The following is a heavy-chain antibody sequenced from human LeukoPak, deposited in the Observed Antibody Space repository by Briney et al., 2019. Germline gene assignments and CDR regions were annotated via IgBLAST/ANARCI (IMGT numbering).Heavy chain of an antibody. Sequence: GGSLRLSCAVSGFDFSGYWMTWVRQAPGKGLEWVATMNHEGSETYYLHSVKGRFTISRDNAKNSLYLQMDSLRAEDTALYYCARDSEAGDLCDYWGQGTLVTVSS. CDR2: MNHEGSET. V-gene: IGHV3-7*03. CDR1: GFDFSGYW. J-gene: IGHJ4*02. CDR3: ARDSEAGDLCDY.